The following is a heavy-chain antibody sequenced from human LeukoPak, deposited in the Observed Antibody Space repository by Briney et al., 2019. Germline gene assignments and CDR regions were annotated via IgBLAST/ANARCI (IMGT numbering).Heavy chain of an antibody. V-gene: IGHV3-23*01. Sequence: SGGSLRLSCAASGFTFSSYAMSWVRQAPGKGLEWVSAISGSGGSTYYADSVKGRFTISRDSSKNTLYLQMNSLRAEDTAVYYCAKNSVPPARTYLPWYFDLWGRGTLVTVSS. CDR3: AKNSVPPARTYLPWYFDL. CDR1: GFTFSSYA. J-gene: IGHJ2*01. D-gene: IGHD2-2*01. CDR2: ISGSGGST.